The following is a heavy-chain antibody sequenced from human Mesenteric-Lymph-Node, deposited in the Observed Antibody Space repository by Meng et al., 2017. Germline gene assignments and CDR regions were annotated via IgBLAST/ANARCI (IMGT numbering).Heavy chain of an antibody. J-gene: IGHJ4*02. CDR2: INTGNGNT. D-gene: IGHD3-3*01. Sequence: QVQLVQSGAEVKKPGASVKVFCKASGYTFTSHSMHWVRQAPGQRLEWMGWINTGNGNTKCSQKFQGRVTITRDTSASTAYMELSSLRSEDTAVYYCAREDIDFWSPIHDWGQGTLVTVSS. CDR3: AREDIDFWSPIHD. CDR1: GYTFTSHS. V-gene: IGHV1-3*04.